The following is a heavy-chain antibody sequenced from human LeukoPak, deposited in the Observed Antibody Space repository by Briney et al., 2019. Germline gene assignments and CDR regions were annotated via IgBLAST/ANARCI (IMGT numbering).Heavy chain of an antibody. Sequence: GGSLRLSCAASGFTFSSYWMHWVRQAPGKGLLWVSRINSDGSSTSYADSVKGRFTISRDNAKNTLYLQMNSLRAEDTAVYYCAGDSSGYYSWSGFSDYWGQGTLVTVSS. V-gene: IGHV3-74*01. D-gene: IGHD3-22*01. CDR1: GFTFSSYW. CDR3: AGDSSGYYSWSGFSDY. CDR2: INSDGSST. J-gene: IGHJ4*02.